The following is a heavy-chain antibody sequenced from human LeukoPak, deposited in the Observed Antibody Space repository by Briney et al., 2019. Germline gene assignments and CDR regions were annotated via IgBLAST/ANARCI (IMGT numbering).Heavy chain of an antibody. D-gene: IGHD3-22*01. V-gene: IGHV1-69*04. CDR1: GYTFTSYG. CDR2: IIPILGIA. Sequence: GASVKVSCKASGYTFTSYGISWVRQAPGQGLEWMGRIIPILGIANYAQKFQGRVTITADKSTSTAYMELSSLRSEDTAVYYCARDRSGYYYARAFDIWGQGTMVTVSS. J-gene: IGHJ3*02. CDR3: ARDRSGYYYARAFDI.